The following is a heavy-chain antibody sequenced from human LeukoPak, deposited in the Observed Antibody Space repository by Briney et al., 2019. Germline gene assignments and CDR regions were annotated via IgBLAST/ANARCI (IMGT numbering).Heavy chain of an antibody. V-gene: IGHV1-18*01. Sequence: ASVKVSCKASGYIFNGYDISWVRQAPGQGLEWMAWISTYDGNTNYALKVQGRATMTTDTSTSTAYMELRSLRSDDTAVYYCARVLRYDFWSAYYFDYWGQGTLVTVSS. J-gene: IGHJ4*02. D-gene: IGHD3-3*01. CDR2: ISTYDGNT. CDR1: GYIFNGYD. CDR3: ARVLRYDFWSAYYFDY.